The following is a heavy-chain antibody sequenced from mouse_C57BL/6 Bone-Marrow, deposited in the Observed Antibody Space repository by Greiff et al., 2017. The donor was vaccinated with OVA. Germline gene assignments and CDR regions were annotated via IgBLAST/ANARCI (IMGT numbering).Heavy chain of an antibody. CDR2: IDPENGDT. J-gene: IGHJ3*01. CDR1: GFNIKDDY. D-gene: IGHD2-5*01. Sequence: VQLQQSGAELVRPGASVKLSCTASGFNIKDDYMHWVKQRPEQGLEWIGWIDPENGDTEYASKFQGKATITADTSSNTAYLQLSSLASEDTAVYYCTTWAYYSSGAWFAYWGQGTLVTVSA. V-gene: IGHV14-4*01. CDR3: TTWAYYSSGAWFAY.